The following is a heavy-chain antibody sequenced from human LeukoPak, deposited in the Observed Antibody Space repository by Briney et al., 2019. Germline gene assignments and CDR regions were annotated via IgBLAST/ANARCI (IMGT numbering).Heavy chain of an antibody. Sequence: SETLSLTCTVSGGSISSSSYYWGWIRQPPGKGLEWIGSIYYSGSTYYNPSLKSRVTISVDTSKNQFSLKLSSVTAADTAVYYCARRPYYFDYWGQGTLVNVSS. CDR1: GGSISSSSYY. CDR2: IYYSGST. J-gene: IGHJ4*02. V-gene: IGHV4-39*01. CDR3: ARRPYYFDY.